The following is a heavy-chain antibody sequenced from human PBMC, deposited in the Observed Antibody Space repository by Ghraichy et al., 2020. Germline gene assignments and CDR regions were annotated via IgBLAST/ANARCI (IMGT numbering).Heavy chain of an antibody. CDR2: IYYSGST. J-gene: IGHJ4*02. Sequence: SETLSLTCTVSGGSISSSSYYWGWIRQPPGKGLEWIGSIYYSGSTYYNPSLKSRVTISVDTSKNQFSLKLSSVTAADTAVYYCARLNYDYVWGSYIYFDYWGQGTLVTVSS. CDR3: ARLNYDYVWGSYIYFDY. D-gene: IGHD3-16*01. CDR1: GGSISSSSYY. V-gene: IGHV4-39*01.